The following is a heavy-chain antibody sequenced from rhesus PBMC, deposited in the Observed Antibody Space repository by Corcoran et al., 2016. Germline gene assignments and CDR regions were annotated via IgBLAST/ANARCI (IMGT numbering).Heavy chain of an antibody. J-gene: IGHJ4*01. Sequence: EVPLVESGGGLVQSGGSLSLSCVASGLTFCTYAMYWVRQAPGKGREWISGISTGGDKTHYVDSVKGRFIISRDNSKNTLSLQMNSLKAEDTAVYYCAIPRWDYWGQGVLVTVSS. D-gene: IGHD6-37*01. CDR2: ISTGGDKT. CDR3: AIPRWDY. V-gene: IGHV3S25*01. CDR1: GLTFCTYA.